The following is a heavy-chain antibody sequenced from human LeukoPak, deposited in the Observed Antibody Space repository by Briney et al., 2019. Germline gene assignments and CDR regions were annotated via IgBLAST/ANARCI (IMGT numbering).Heavy chain of an antibody. CDR2: IKQDGSEK. Sequence: PGGSLRLSCAASGFTFSSYWMSWVRQAPGKGLEWVANIKQDGSEKYYVDSVKGRFTISRDSAKNSLYLQMNSLRAEDTAVYYCARAGGTYYGIAFDIWGQGTMVTVSS. J-gene: IGHJ3*02. V-gene: IGHV3-7*01. D-gene: IGHD1-26*01. CDR3: ARAGGTYYGIAFDI. CDR1: GFTFSSYW.